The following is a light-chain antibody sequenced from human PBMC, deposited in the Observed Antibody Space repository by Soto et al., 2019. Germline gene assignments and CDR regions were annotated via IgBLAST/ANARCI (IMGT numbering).Light chain of an antibody. Sequence: QSALTQPASVSGSPGQSITISCTGTSSDVGGYNYVSWYQQHPGKAPKLMIYEVSNRPSGVSNRFSGSNSGNTASLTISGLQAEDEADYYCISYTSSSPYVFGTGTKLTVL. J-gene: IGLJ1*01. CDR1: SSDVGGYNY. CDR2: EVS. CDR3: ISYTSSSPYV. V-gene: IGLV2-14*01.